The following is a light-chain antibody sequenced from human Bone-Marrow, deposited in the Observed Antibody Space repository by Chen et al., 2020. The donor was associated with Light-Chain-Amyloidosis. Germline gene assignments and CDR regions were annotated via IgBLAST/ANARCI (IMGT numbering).Light chain of an antibody. CDR1: NNNVGNQG. CDR3: SAWDATLGGQV. J-gene: IGLJ3*02. Sequence: QAGLTQPPSVSKVLGQTASLTCTGNNNNVGNQGATWLQQHQDHPPKLLSYRNNSRPSGISERFSASRSGDTASLTITGLQPEDETDYYCSAWDATLGGQVFGGGTRLTVL. V-gene: IGLV10-54*04. CDR2: RNN.